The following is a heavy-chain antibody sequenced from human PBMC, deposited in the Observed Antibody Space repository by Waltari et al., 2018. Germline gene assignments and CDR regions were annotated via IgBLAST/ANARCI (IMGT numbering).Heavy chain of an antibody. CDR2: IKNDGREK. J-gene: IGHJ4*02. D-gene: IGHD6-19*01. Sequence: ELQLVESGGGLVQPGGSLRRSCAASEFTSRGYWMSWVRQAPGEGLEWVANIKNDGREKYYVDSVKGRFTISRDNAKNSLFLQMNSLRAEDTAVYYCARDWGSGGWYDWGQGTLVTVSS. CDR3: ARDWGSGGWYD. V-gene: IGHV3-7*01. CDR1: EFTSRGYW.